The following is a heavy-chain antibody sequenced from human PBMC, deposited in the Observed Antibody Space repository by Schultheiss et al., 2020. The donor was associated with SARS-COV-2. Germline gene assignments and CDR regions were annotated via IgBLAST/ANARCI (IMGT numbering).Heavy chain of an antibody. CDR2: IIPNSGGT. D-gene: IGHD1-14*01. CDR3: VRGYNTNWGRGTDAFDI. J-gene: IGHJ3*02. V-gene: IGHV1-2*04. CDR1: GGTFSSYA. Sequence: ASVKVSCKASGGTFSSYAISWVRQAPGQGLEWMGGIIPNSGGTNYAQNFQGWVTMTGDTSISTAYMELSSLRSDDTAVYYCVRGYNTNWGRGTDAFDIWGQGTMVTVSS.